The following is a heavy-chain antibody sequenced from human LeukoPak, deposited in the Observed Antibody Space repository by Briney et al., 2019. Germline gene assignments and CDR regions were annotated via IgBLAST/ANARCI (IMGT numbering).Heavy chain of an antibody. D-gene: IGHD3-3*01. CDR2: IYYSGST. Sequence: PSETLSLTCAVYGGSFSGYYWSWIRQPPGKGLEWIGYIYYSGSTNYNPSLESRVTISVDTSKNQFSLKLSSVTAADTAVYYCARGIFGGSFYLDYWGQGTLVTVSS. V-gene: IGHV4-59*12. J-gene: IGHJ4*02. CDR3: ARGIFGGSFYLDY. CDR1: GGSFSGYY.